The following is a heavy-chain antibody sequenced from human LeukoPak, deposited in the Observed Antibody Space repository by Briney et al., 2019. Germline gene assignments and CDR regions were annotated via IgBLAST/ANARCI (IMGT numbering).Heavy chain of an antibody. CDR2: IYYSGST. Sequence: SQTLSLTCTVSGGSISSGGYYWSWIRQHPGKGLEWIGNIYYSGSTYYNPSLKSRVTISVDTSKNQFSLKLSSVTAADTAVYYCARSVDTAMGLMYYFDYWGQGTLVTVSS. CDR3: ARSVDTAMGLMYYFDY. D-gene: IGHD5-18*01. V-gene: IGHV4-31*03. J-gene: IGHJ4*02. CDR1: GGSISSGGYY.